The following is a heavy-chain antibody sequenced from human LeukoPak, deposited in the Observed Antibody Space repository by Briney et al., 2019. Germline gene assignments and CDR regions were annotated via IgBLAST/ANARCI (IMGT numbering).Heavy chain of an antibody. D-gene: IGHD1-26*01. J-gene: IGHJ4*02. CDR1: GDSIRSHY. CDR2: VFFTGST. Sequence: SETLSLTCSVSGDSIRSHYWSWIRQPPGKRPEWIGHVFFTGSTTYNPTLEGRVTISIDTSGSQFSLKLTSVTAADTAVYYCARVEWELLGTHLWGQGILLSVSS. CDR3: ARVEWELLGTHL. V-gene: IGHV4-59*11.